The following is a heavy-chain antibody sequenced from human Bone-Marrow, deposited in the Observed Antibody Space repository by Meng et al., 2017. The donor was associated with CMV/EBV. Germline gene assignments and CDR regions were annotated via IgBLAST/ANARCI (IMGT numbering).Heavy chain of an antibody. Sequence: ASVKVSCKASGYTFTSYGISWVRQAPGQGLEWMGWINPNSGGTNYAQKFQGRVTMTRDTSISTAYMELSRLRSDDTAVYYCARDSRVGVVVPAAIGTRDYWGQGTLVTVSS. D-gene: IGHD2-2*01. CDR1: GYTFTSYG. V-gene: IGHV1-2*02. CDR3: ARDSRVGVVVPAAIGTRDY. CDR2: INPNSGGT. J-gene: IGHJ4*02.